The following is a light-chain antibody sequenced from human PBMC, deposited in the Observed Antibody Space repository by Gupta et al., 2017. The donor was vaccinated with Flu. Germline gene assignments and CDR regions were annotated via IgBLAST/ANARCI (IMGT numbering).Light chain of an antibody. V-gene: IGLV2-14*01. CDR1: SSDVGRSDS. CDR2: DVS. J-gene: IGLJ1*01. CDR3: SSYTSTSTFYV. Sequence: ASVSGSPGQSTTISCTGTSSDVGRSDSVSWYQQYPGKAPKLLIYDVSSRPSGVSSRFSGSKSGNTASLTISGLQAEDETDYFCSSYTSTSTFYVFGTGTKVTVL.